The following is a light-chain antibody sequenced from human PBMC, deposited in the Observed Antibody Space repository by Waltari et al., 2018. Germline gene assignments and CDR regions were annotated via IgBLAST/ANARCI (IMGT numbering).Light chain of an antibody. CDR1: QRVSGY. CDR2: DAS. J-gene: IGKJ5*01. CDR3: QHRSNWPPIT. V-gene: IGKV3-11*01. Sequence: EIVLTQSPATLSLSPGESATLSCRASQRVSGYLAWYQHQPGQAPRLLLHDASYRATGIPARFSGSGAATHFTLTISSLGPEDFAVYYCQHRSNWPPITFGQGTRLDIK.